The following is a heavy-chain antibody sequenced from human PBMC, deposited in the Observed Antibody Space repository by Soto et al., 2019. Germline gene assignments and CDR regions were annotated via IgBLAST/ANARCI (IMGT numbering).Heavy chain of an antibody. D-gene: IGHD3-10*01. J-gene: IGHJ4*02. CDR3: ASGVPLRGDTMVRGVIMGYFDY. V-gene: IGHV1-18*01. Sequence: ASVKVSCKASGYTFTSYGISWVRQAPGQGLEWMGWISAYNGNTNYAQKLQGRVTMTTDTSTSTAYMELRSLRSDDTAVYYCASGVPLRGDTMVRGVIMGYFDYWGQGTLVTVSS. CDR1: GYTFTSYG. CDR2: ISAYNGNT.